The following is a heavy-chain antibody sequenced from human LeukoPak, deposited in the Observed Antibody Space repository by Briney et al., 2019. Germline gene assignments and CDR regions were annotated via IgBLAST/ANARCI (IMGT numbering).Heavy chain of an antibody. V-gene: IGHV3-48*02. Sequence: GGSLRLSCAASGFTFGSYAMNWVRQAPGKGLEWVSSITGSSSTIYYADSVKGRFTISRDNARNSLYLQMNSLRDADTAVYYCARDVRYYYDSGGYYVRAFDIWGQGTMVTVSS. J-gene: IGHJ3*02. CDR2: ITGSSSTI. CDR3: ARDVRYYYDSGGYYVRAFDI. D-gene: IGHD3-22*01. CDR1: GFTFGSYA.